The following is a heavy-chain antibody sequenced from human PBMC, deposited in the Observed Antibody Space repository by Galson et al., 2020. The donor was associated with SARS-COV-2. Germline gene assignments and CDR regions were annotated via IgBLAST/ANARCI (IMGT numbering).Heavy chain of an antibody. D-gene: IGHD5-18*01. CDR3: ARDGTAMVTNGFDI. CDR1: GYTFTGYY. CDR2: INPNSGGT. V-gene: IGHV1-2*02. J-gene: IGHJ3*02. Sequence: ASVKVSCKASGYTFTGYYMHWVRQAPGQGLEWMGWINPNSGGTNYAQKFQGRVTMTRDTSISIELSRLRSDDTAVYYCARDGTAMVTNGFDIWGQGTMVTVSS.